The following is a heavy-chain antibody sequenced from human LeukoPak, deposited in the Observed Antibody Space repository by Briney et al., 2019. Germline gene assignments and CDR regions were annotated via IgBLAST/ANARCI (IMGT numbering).Heavy chain of an antibody. CDR3: AREATAFDP. CDR2: IYHSGST. CDR1: GYSISSGYY. Sequence: SEILSLTCAVSGYSISSGYYWGWIRQPPGKGLEWIGSIYHSGSTYYNPSLKSRVTISVDTSKNQFSLKLSSLRSEDTAVYYCAREATAFDPWGQGTLVTVSS. V-gene: IGHV4-38-2*02. J-gene: IGHJ5*02. D-gene: IGHD1-14*01.